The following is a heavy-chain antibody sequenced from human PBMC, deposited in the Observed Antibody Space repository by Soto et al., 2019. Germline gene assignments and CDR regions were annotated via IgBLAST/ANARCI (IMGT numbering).Heavy chain of an antibody. D-gene: IGHD3-22*01. CDR2: ISSSSSYI. CDR1: GFTFSSYS. CDR3: AREQRGYDSSGYYFLPDY. J-gene: IGHJ4*02. Sequence: ESGGGLVKPGGSLRLSCAASGFTFSSYSMNWVRQAPGKGLEWVSSISSSSSYIYYADSVKGRFTISRDNAKNSLYLQMNSLRAEDTAVYYCAREQRGYDSSGYYFLPDYWGQGTLVTVSS. V-gene: IGHV3-21*01.